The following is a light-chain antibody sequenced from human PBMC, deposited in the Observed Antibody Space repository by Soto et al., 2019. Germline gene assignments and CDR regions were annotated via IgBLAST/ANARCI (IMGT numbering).Light chain of an antibody. CDR3: ACWDDALRGV. V-gene: IGLV1-47*01. CDR1: TTNIATNF. J-gene: IGLJ2*01. Sequence: QSVLTQPPSASGTPGQRVTISCSGSTTNIATNFVYWYQQLPGTAPKLIIYRNNQRPSGVPDRFSGSKSGTSASLAISGLRSEDEAEYFCACWDDALRGVFGGGTQLTVL. CDR2: RNN.